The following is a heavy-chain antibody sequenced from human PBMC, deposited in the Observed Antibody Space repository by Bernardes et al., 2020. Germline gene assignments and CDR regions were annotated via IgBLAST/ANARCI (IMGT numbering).Heavy chain of an antibody. CDR3: ARPGMGAFDI. CDR2: IYYSGST. D-gene: IGHD6-13*01. J-gene: IGHJ3*02. Sequence: LSLTCTVSGGSISSSSYYWGWIRQPPGKGLEWIGSIYYSGSTYYNPSLKSRVTISVDTSKNQFSLKLSSVTAADTAVYYCARPGMGAFDIWGQGTMVTVSS. CDR1: GGSISSSSYY. V-gene: IGHV4-39*01.